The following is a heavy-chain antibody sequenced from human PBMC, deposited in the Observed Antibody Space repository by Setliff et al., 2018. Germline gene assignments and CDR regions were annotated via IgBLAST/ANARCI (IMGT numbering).Heavy chain of an antibody. V-gene: IGHV3-30*04. CDR1: GFTFSNYA. D-gene: IGHD4-17*01. Sequence: PGGSLRLSCAASGFTFSNYAMHWVRQAPGKGLEWVAVISYDGSNKYYADSVKGRFTISRDNSKNTLYLQMNSLRAEDTAVYYCARARNKYGAFDYWGQGTLVTVSS. J-gene: IGHJ4*02. CDR2: ISYDGSNK. CDR3: ARARNKYGAFDY.